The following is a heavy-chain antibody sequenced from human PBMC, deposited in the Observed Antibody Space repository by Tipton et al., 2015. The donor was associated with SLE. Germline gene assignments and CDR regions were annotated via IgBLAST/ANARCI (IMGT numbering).Heavy chain of an antibody. V-gene: IGHV3-48*01. J-gene: IGHJ6*02. CDR3: ARLAAAEDGMDV. CDR2: ISSSSSTI. D-gene: IGHD6-13*01. CDR1: GFTFSSYS. Sequence: GSLRLSCAASGFTFSSYSMNWVRQAPGKGLEWVSYISSSSSTIYYADSVKGRFTISRDNAENSLYLQMNSLRAEDTAVYYCARLAAAEDGMDVWGQGTTVTVSS.